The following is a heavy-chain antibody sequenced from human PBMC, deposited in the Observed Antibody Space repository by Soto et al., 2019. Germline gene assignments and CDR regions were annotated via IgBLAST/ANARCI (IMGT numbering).Heavy chain of an antibody. CDR3: ARDRVSSPWYYFDS. CDR1: GASITNSNW. Sequence: QVQLQELGPGLVQPSGTLSLTCIVSGASITNSNWWSWVRQPPGKGLEWIGEIYHRGNIDYNPSLRGRVTISVDQSKNVFSLTMTSMTAADTAVYYCARDRVSSPWYYFDSWGQGILVTVSS. V-gene: IGHV4-4*02. J-gene: IGHJ4*02. D-gene: IGHD6-19*01. CDR2: IYHRGNI.